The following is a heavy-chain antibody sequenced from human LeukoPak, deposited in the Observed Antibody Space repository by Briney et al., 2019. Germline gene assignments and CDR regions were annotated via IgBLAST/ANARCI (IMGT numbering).Heavy chain of an antibody. CDR2: IHYSGST. Sequence: SETLSLTRTVSGGSITNYYWSWSRQPPGKGLEWIGHIHYSGSTNYNPSLKSRVTISVDTSKNHFSLKLSSVTAAVTAVYHCARWRGSGYGLDYWGQGTLATVSS. CDR1: GGSITNYY. CDR3: ARWRGSGYGLDY. D-gene: IGHD5-12*01. J-gene: IGHJ4*02. V-gene: IGHV4-59*01.